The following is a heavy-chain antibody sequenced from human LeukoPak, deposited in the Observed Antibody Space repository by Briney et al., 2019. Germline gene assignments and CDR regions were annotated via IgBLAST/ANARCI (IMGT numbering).Heavy chain of an antibody. Sequence: SGTLSLTCAVSGGSISSSNWWSWVRQPPGKGLEWIGEIYHSGSTNYNPSLKSRVTISVDKSKNQFSLKLSSVTAADTAVCYCARGGYYYDSSGSEFDYWGQGTLVTVSS. V-gene: IGHV4-4*02. J-gene: IGHJ4*02. D-gene: IGHD3-22*01. CDR3: ARGGYYYDSSGSEFDY. CDR1: GGSISSSNW. CDR2: IYHSGST.